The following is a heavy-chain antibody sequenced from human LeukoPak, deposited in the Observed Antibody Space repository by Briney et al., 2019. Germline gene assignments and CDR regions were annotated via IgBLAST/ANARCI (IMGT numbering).Heavy chain of an antibody. Sequence: GGSLRLSCAASGFTFSSYAMSWVRQAPWKGLEWVSAISGSGGSTYYADSVKGRFTISRDNSKNTLYLQMNSLRAEDTAVYYCAKDHSSWYTVTPVYYFDYWGQGTLVTVSS. CDR3: AKDHSSWYTVTPVYYFDY. CDR1: GFTFSSYA. D-gene: IGHD6-13*01. CDR2: ISGSGGST. J-gene: IGHJ4*02. V-gene: IGHV3-23*01.